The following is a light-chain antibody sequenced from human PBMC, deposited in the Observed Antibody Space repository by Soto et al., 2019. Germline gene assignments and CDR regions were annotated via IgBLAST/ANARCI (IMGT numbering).Light chain of an antibody. CDR2: AAS. J-gene: IGKJ1*01. V-gene: IGKV3-20*01. Sequence: VLTQSPATLSLSPGDRATLSCRASQTISSTYLAWYQQKPGQAPRLLIYAASTRATGIPDRFSRSGSGTDCTLTISSMEPEEFAVYYCQQYGSSPKTVGQLTKVAI. CDR3: QQYGSSPKT. CDR1: QTISSTY.